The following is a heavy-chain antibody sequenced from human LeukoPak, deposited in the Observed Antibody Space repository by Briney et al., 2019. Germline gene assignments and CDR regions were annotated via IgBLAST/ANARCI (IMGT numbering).Heavy chain of an antibody. D-gene: IGHD3-22*01. Sequence: PGGSLRLSCTASGFVFSGFWMGWVRQAPGKGPEWVADIKQDGTKKYYLDSVKGRFTISRDNAKNSLYLQLNSLRAEDTAVYFCAREYYDKSGYSHDFWGQGTLVTVSS. V-gene: IGHV3-7*01. CDR3: AREYYDKSGYSHDF. CDR1: GFVFSGFW. CDR2: IKQDGTKK. J-gene: IGHJ4*02.